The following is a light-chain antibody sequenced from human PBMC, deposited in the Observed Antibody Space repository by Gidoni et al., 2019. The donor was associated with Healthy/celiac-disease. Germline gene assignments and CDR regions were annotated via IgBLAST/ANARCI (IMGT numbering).Light chain of an antibody. J-gene: IGKJ1*01. CDR2: GAS. V-gene: IGKV3-20*01. CDR1: QSVSSSY. CDR3: QQYGSSPPRT. Sequence: EIVLTQSPGTLSLSPGERATLSCRDSQSVSSSYLAWYQQKPGQAPRLLIYGASSRATGIPDRFSGSGSGTDFTLTISRLEPEDFAVYYCQQYGSSPPRTFGPGTKVEIK.